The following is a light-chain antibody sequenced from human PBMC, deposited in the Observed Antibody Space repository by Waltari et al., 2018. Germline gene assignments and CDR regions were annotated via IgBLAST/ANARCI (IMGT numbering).Light chain of an antibody. CDR1: QSVSSSY. V-gene: IGKV3-20*01. J-gene: IGKJ4*01. Sequence: TVLTQSPGTLSLSPGARATLSCRASQSVSSSYLAWYQQKPGQAPRLLIYGASSRATGIPDRFSGSGSGTDFTLTISRLEPEDFAVYYCQLFANSPPLTFGGGTKVEIK. CDR2: GAS. CDR3: QLFANSPPLT.